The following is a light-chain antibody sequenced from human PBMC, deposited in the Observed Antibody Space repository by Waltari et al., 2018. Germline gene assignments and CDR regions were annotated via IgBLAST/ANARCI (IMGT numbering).Light chain of an antibody. CDR3: QTGGFGIWV. V-gene: IGLV4-69*01. CDR1: SGHSSYA. J-gene: IGLJ3*02. Sequence: QLMLTQSPSASASLGASVKPTCTLTSGHSSYAIAWPHQQPEKGPRYLRKVNSDGSHIKGDGIPDRFAGSSAGAERYLTISSLQSEDEADYYCQTGGFGIWVFGGGTKLTVL. CDR2: VNSDGSH.